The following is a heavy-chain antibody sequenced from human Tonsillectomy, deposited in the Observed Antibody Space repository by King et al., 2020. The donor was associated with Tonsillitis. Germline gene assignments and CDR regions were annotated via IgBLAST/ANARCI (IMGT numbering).Heavy chain of an antibody. CDR1: GFTFSSFG. D-gene: IGHD1-14*01. V-gene: IGHV3-30*18. CDR2: ISYDGSNK. J-gene: IGHJ6*03. CDR3: AKLGEPYYYYCYLDV. Sequence: VQLVESGGGVVQPGRSLRLSCAASGFTFSSFGMHWVRQAPGKGLEWVAVISYDGSNKYYADSVKGRFTISRDNSNNTLYLQMNILRAEDTAVYYCAKLGEPYYYYCYLDVWGKGTPVTVSS.